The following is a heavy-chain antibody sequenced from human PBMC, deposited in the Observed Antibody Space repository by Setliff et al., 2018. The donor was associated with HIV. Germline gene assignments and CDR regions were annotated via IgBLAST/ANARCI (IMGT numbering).Heavy chain of an antibody. CDR2: IYSTDTT. CDR1: AVSIGGYS. D-gene: IGHD1-7*01. J-gene: IGHJ4*02. V-gene: IGHV4-4*09. Sequence: ETLSLTCTVSAVSIGGYSWSWIRPSPGKGLEWIGSIYSTDTTNHNPSLESRVTISVDKSKNQFSLKLNSVTAADTAVYYCARHGTWNSQRFHFDYWGQGTPVTVSS. CDR3: ARHGTWNSQRFHFDY.